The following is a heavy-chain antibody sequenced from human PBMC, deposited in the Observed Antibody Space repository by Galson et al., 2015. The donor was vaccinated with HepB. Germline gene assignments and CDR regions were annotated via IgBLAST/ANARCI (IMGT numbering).Heavy chain of an antibody. CDR3: ARVHSSSWPTTSDAFDI. J-gene: IGHJ3*02. Sequence: SLRLSCAASGFTFSSYAMSWVRQAPGKGLEWVSAISGSGGSTYYADSVKGRFTISRDNSKNTLYLQMNSLRAEDTAVYYCARVHSSSWPTTSDAFDIWGQGTMVTVSS. CDR1: GFTFSSYA. CDR2: ISGSGGST. V-gene: IGHV3-23*01. D-gene: IGHD6-13*01.